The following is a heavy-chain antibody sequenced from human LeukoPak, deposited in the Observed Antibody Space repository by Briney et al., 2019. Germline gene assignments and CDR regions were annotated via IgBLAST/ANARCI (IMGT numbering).Heavy chain of an antibody. V-gene: IGHV4-61*02. Sequence: PSETLSLTXTVSGGSISSGSYYWSWIRQPAGQGLEWIGRIYPSGSTNYNPSLKSRVTISVDTSKNQFSLKLSSVTAADTAVYYCARGGMITFGGVIVENWGQGTLVTVSS. CDR3: ARGGMITFGGVIVEN. J-gene: IGHJ4*02. CDR1: GGSISSGSYY. D-gene: IGHD3-16*02. CDR2: IYPSGST.